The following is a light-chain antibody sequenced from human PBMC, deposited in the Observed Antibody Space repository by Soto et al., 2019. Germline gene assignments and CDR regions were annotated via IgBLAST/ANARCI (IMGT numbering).Light chain of an antibody. CDR3: QQYGSSPPFT. CDR1: QSVASTY. V-gene: IGKV3-20*01. CDR2: GAS. Sequence: EIVLTQSPGTLSLSPGERATLSCRASQSVASTYLAWYQQRPGQAPRLLIYGASTRAPGIPDRFSGSGSGTDFTLTVSGLEPEDFAVYFCQQYGSSPPFTFRPGTKVDIK. J-gene: IGKJ3*01.